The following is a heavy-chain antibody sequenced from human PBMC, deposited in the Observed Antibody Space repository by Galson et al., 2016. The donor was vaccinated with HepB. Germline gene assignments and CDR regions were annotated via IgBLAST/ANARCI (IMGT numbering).Heavy chain of an antibody. CDR1: GDSISDDY. CDR3: ARIFCINTVCFFDY. V-gene: IGHV4-59*01. J-gene: IGHJ4*02. Sequence: SETLSLTCAVSGDSISDDYWSWIRQPPGKGLEWIGYISYTGSTKHSPSLKSRVTLSLDTSKNQLSLMLSSVTAADTALYYCARIFCINTVCFFDYWGQGTLVTVSS. CDR2: ISYTGST. D-gene: IGHD2-8*01.